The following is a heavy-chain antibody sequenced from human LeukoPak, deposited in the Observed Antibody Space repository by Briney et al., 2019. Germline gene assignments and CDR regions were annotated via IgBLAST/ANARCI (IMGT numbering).Heavy chain of an antibody. Sequence: SETLSLTCSVSGASINSFYWNWIRQSPGKGLEWLGNIHYRGTTNYNPSLKSRVSLSLDTSKSQFALKVTSVTAADTAVYYCARGGYCSGGSCYSGYWGQGTLVTVSS. CDR3: ARGGYCSGGSCYSGY. CDR2: IHYRGTT. J-gene: IGHJ4*02. V-gene: IGHV4-59*13. D-gene: IGHD2-15*01. CDR1: GASINSFY.